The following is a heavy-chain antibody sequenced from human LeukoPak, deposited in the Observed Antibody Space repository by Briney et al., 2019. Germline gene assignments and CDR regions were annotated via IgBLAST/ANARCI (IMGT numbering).Heavy chain of an antibody. V-gene: IGHV1-69*13. Sequence: ASVKVSCKASGGTFKSSAINWVRQAPGQGLEWMGGVIPIFGTANYAQKFQGRVTIAADESTSTAYMELSSLRSEDTAVYYCARVESYSSGWPFDYWGQGTLVTVSS. J-gene: IGHJ4*02. CDR3: ARVESYSSGWPFDY. D-gene: IGHD6-19*01. CDR1: GGTFKSSA. CDR2: VIPIFGTA.